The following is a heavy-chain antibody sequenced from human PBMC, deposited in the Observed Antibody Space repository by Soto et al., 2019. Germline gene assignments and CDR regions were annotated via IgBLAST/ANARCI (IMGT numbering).Heavy chain of an antibody. CDR3: ARDGRGPYSSSWYDWFDP. D-gene: IGHD6-13*01. CDR2: ISSASTII. J-gene: IGHJ5*02. CDR1: GFTFSNYN. V-gene: IGHV3-48*01. Sequence: EGSLRLSCAASGFTFSNYNMNWVRQAPGKGLEWVSYISSASTIIYYADSVKGRFTISRDDAKNSLYLQMNSLRVEDTAVYYCARDGRGPYSSSWYDWFDPWGQGTLVTVSS.